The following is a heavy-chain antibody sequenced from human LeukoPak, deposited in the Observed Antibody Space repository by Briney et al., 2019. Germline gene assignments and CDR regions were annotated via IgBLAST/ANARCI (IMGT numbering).Heavy chain of an antibody. CDR2: ISGSGGTT. CDR3: AKDLQSTNLYYFDY. CDR1: GFTFSSYA. V-gene: IGHV3-23*01. D-gene: IGHD4-11*01. Sequence: PGGSLRLSCAASGFTFSSYAMSWVRQAPGKRLEWVSAISGSGGTTYYADSVKGRFTISRDNSKNTLYLQMNNLRAEDTAVYYCAKDLQSTNLYYFDYWGQGTLVTVSS. J-gene: IGHJ4*02.